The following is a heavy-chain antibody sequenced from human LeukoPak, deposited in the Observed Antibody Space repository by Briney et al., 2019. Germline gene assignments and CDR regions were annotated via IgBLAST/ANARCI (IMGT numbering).Heavy chain of an antibody. CDR1: GFTFSDYS. CDR2: ISSGGSTI. D-gene: IGHD1-26*01. CDR3: ARDDTGTDHYYYGMDV. Sequence: PGGSLRLSCAVSGFTFSDYSMNWVRQAPGKGLEWLSYISSGGSTIYYADSVRGRFTISRDNAKNSLDLQMNSLRAEDTAVYYCARDDTGTDHYYYGMDVWGQGTTVTVSS. J-gene: IGHJ6*02. V-gene: IGHV3-48*01.